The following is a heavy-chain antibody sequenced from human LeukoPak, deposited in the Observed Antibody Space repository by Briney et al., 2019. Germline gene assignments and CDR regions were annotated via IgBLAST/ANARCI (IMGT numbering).Heavy chain of an antibody. Sequence: GGSLRLSCAASGFTFSSYWMHWVRQAPGKGLVWVSRINSDGSSTSYADSVKGRFTISRDNAKNTLYLQMNSLRAEDTAVYYCAREYPLLNYYFDYWGQGTLVTVSS. CDR1: GFTFSSYW. J-gene: IGHJ4*02. D-gene: IGHD1-7*01. V-gene: IGHV3-74*01. CDR3: AREYPLLNYYFDY. CDR2: INSDGSST.